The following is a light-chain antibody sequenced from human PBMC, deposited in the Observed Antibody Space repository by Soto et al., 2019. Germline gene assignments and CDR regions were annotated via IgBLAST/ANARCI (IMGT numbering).Light chain of an antibody. CDR1: QSVLYSSNNRNY. Sequence: DIVMTQSPDSLAVSLGETATINCTSSQSVLYSSNNRNYLAWYQQRPGQPPKLLISRASTRESGVPDRFSGIGSGTEFTLTFSSLQAEDVAVYYCQQCYATPLSFGGGTKVQIK. J-gene: IGKJ4*01. V-gene: IGKV4-1*01. CDR3: QQCYATPLS. CDR2: RAS.